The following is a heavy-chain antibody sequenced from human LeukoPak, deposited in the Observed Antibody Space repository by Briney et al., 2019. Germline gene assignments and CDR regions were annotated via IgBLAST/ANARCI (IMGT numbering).Heavy chain of an antibody. CDR1: GFTFDDYA. CDR3: AKDIYDIFYYYGMDV. Sequence: GGSLRLSCAASGFTFDDYAMHWVRQAPGKGLEWVSLISGDGGSTYYADSVKGRFTISRDNSKNSLYLQMNSLRTEDTALYYCAKDIYDIFYYYGMDVWGQGTTVTVSS. D-gene: IGHD3-9*01. V-gene: IGHV3-43*02. J-gene: IGHJ6*02. CDR2: ISGDGGST.